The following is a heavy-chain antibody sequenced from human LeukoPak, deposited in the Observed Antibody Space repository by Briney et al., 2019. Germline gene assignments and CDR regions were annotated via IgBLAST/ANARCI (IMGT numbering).Heavy chain of an antibody. CDR3: ARELGGGYYFDY. CDR2: ITPSGDYT. Sequence: ASVKVSCEASGYTFTSYLIHWVRQAPGLGLEWMGIITPSGDYTNYAQTFQGRVSMTSDPSTSTVHMELSSLRSEDTAVYYCARELGGGYYFDYWGQGILVTVSS. CDR1: GYTFTSYL. J-gene: IGHJ4*02. V-gene: IGHV1-46*01. D-gene: IGHD3-16*01.